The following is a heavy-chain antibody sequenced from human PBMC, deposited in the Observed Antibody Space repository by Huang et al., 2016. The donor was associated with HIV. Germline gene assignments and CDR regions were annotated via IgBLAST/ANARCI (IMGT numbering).Heavy chain of an antibody. Sequence: QLQLQESGPGLVKPSETLSLTCTVSGGSISSSSYYWGWIRQPPGKGLEWIGSIYYSGSTYDNPSLKIRVTISVDTSMNQFALELSSVTAADTAVYYCARIVGATKNDAFDIWGQGTMVTVSS. CDR2: IYYSGST. V-gene: IGHV4-39*01. J-gene: IGHJ3*02. CDR3: ARIVGATKNDAFDI. D-gene: IGHD1-26*01. CDR1: GGSISSSSYY.